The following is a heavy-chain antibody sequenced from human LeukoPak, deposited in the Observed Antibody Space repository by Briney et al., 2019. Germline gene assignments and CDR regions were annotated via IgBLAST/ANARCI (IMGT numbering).Heavy chain of an antibody. D-gene: IGHD3-10*01. CDR3: AKYRARITMVRGAIFDP. CDR1: GFTFSSYG. V-gene: IGHV3-23*01. Sequence: PGGSLRLSCAASGFTFSSYGMSWVRQAPGKGLEWVSAISGSGGSTYYADSVKGRFTISRDNSKNTLYLQMNSLRAEDTAVYYCAKYRARITMVRGAIFDPWGQGTLVTVSS. J-gene: IGHJ5*02. CDR2: ISGSGGST.